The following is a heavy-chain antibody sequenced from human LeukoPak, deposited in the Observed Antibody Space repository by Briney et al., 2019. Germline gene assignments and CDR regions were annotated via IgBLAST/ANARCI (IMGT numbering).Heavy chain of an antibody. D-gene: IGHD6-6*01. Sequence: GGSLRLSCAASGFTFSTYAMSWVRQAPGKGLEWVSGISGIGSDTYYADSVKGRFTISRDNSKNTLYLQMNSLRAEDTAVYYCARDRGAARKYFDYWGQGTLVTVSS. J-gene: IGHJ4*02. CDR2: ISGIGSDT. V-gene: IGHV3-23*01. CDR3: ARDRGAARKYFDY. CDR1: GFTFSTYA.